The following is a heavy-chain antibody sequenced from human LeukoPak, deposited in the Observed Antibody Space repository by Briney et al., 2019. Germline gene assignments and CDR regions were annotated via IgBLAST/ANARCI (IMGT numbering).Heavy chain of an antibody. D-gene: IGHD3-9*01. J-gene: IGHJ4*02. CDR2: INPNSGRT. V-gene: IGHV1-2*02. CDR1: GYTFTGYY. Sequence: ASLKVSCKASGYTFTGYYMHWVRQAPGQGLEWMRWINPNSGRTNYAQKFQGRVTMTRDTSISTAYMELSRLRADDTAVYYCARGLYYDILTGYYKEGEFDHWGQGTLVTVSS. CDR3: ARGLYYDILTGYYKEGEFDH.